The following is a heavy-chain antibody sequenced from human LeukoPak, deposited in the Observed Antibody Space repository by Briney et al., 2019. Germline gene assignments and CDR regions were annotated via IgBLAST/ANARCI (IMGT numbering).Heavy chain of an antibody. V-gene: IGHV3-23*01. CDR2: VSGSGKSA. J-gene: IGHJ4*02. D-gene: IGHD2-15*01. Sequence: GRSLRLSCSASGFTFGDYAMTWGRQAPGKGLEWVLSVSGSGKSAYYADSVKGRFTVSRDNDKKTMYLEMNSLRAEDTAVYYCAKAFRIDSWGQGTLVTVSS. CDR1: GFTFGDYA. CDR3: AKAFRIDS.